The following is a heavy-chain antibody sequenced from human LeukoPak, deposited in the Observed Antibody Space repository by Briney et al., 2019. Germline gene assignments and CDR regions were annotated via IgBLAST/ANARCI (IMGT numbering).Heavy chain of an antibody. Sequence: XIRQPPXXXLXXXXEVNHNGSTNYNPSLKSRVTVSVDTSKNQFSLKLSSVTAADKAVYYCARGRGVVIPATIPTKWHFDLWGRGTLVTVSS. CDR2: VNHNGST. V-gene: IGHV4-34*01. D-gene: IGHD2-2*02. CDR3: ARGRGVVIPATIPTKWHFDL. J-gene: IGHJ2*01.